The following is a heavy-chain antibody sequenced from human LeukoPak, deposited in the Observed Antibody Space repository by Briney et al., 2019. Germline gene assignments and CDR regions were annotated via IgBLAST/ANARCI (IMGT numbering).Heavy chain of an antibody. CDR2: ISYDGSNK. D-gene: IGHD3-3*01. Sequence: PGGSLRLSCAASGFTFSSYGMHWVRQAPGKGLEWVAVISYDGSNKYYADSVKGRFTISRDNSKNTLYLQMNSLRAEDTAVYYCAKCAPQMNYDFWSGYFCMDVWGQGTTVTVSS. J-gene: IGHJ6*02. V-gene: IGHV3-30*18. CDR1: GFTFSSYG. CDR3: AKCAPQMNYDFWSGYFCMDV.